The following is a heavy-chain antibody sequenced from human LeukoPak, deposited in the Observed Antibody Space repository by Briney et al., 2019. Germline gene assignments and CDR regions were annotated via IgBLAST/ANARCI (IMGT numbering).Heavy chain of an antibody. CDR1: GGSFSGYY. J-gene: IGHJ4*02. D-gene: IGHD2-15*01. CDR3: ARAEGGSYCSGGSCYYY. CDR2: IYYSGST. Sequence: SGTLSLTCAVYGGSFSGYYWSWIRQPPGKGLEWIGSIYYSGSTYYNPSLKSRVTISVDTSKNQFSLKLSSVTAADTAVYYCARAEGGSYCSGGSCYYYWGQGTLVTVSS. V-gene: IGHV4-34*01.